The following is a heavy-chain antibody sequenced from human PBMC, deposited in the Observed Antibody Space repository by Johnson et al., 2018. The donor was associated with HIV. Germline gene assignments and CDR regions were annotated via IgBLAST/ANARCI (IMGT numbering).Heavy chain of an antibody. Sequence: MQLVESGGGLIQPGGSLRLSCAASGFTFSSYWMSWVRQAPGKGLEWVANINQDESEKYYVDSVKGRFTIFRDNAKNSLYLQMNSLRAEDTAVYYCARGIQPDAFDIWGQGTMVTVSS. CDR2: INQDESEK. CDR3: ARGIQPDAFDI. V-gene: IGHV3-7*03. J-gene: IGHJ3*02. D-gene: IGHD2-2*01. CDR1: GFTFSSYW.